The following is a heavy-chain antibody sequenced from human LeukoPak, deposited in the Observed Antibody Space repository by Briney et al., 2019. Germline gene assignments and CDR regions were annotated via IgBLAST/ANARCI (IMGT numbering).Heavy chain of an antibody. J-gene: IGHJ4*02. CDR2: ISGSGGST. CDR3: AKSRYSGYDSDFDY. D-gene: IGHD5-12*01. Sequence: PGGSLRLSCAASGFTFSSYAMSWVRQAPGKGLEWVSAISGSGGSTYYADSVKGRFTISRDNSKNTLYLQMNSLRAKDTAVYYCAKSRYSGYDSDFDYWGQGTLVTVSS. CDR1: GFTFSSYA. V-gene: IGHV3-23*01.